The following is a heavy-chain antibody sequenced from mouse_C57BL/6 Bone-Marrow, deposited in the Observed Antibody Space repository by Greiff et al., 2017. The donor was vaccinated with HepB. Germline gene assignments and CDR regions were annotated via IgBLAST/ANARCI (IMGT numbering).Heavy chain of an antibody. D-gene: IGHD2-5*01. CDR3: AREAYYSNYAWFAY. CDR1: GYTFTSYW. Sequence: QVQLKQPGAELVRPGTSVKLSCKASGYTFTSYWMHWVKQRPGQGLEWIGVIDPSDSYTNYNQKFKGKATLTVDTSSSTAYMQLSSLTSEDSAVYYCAREAYYSNYAWFAYWGQGTLVTVSA. CDR2: IDPSDSYT. J-gene: IGHJ3*01. V-gene: IGHV1-59*01.